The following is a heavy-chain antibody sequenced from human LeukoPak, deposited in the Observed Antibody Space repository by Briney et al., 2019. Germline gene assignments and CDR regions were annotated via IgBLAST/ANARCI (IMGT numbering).Heavy chain of an antibody. D-gene: IGHD2/OR15-2a*01. V-gene: IGHV4-59*08. J-gene: IGHJ4*02. CDR2: IYYSGST. CDR3: AIRRDFFDY. CDR1: GGSISSYY. Sequence: SETLSLTCTVSGGSISSYYWSWIRQPPGKGLEWIGYIYYSGSTNYNPSLKSRVTISVDTSKNQFSLKLSSVTAADTAVYYCAIRRDFFDYWGQGTLVTVSS.